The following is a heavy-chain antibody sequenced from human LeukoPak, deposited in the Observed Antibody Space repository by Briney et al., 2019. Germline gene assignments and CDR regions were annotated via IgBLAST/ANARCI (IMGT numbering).Heavy chain of an antibody. CDR1: GFTFSDYA. CDR2: ISYDGSNK. CDR3: ARRNIGGEFDY. J-gene: IGHJ4*02. V-gene: IGHV3-30*03. D-gene: IGHD1-26*01. Sequence: GGSLRLSCAASGFTFSDYAMLWVRQAPGKGLEWVAVISYDGSNKYHADSVKGRFTVSRDNSKNTVYLQMNSLRAEDTAVYYCARRNIGGEFDYWGQGTLVTVSS.